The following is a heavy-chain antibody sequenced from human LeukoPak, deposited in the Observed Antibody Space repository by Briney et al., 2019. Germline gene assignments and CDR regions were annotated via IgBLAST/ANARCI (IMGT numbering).Heavy chain of an antibody. CDR3: ASIYYDSSGYHPPFDY. V-gene: IGHV1-18*01. J-gene: IGHJ4*02. D-gene: IGHD3-22*01. CDR2: ISVYNGNT. Sequence: VKVSCKASGYTFTNFGISWVRQAPGQGLEWMGWISVYNGNTNFAQKLQGRVTMTTDTSTTTAYMELRNLRSDDTAVYYCASIYYDSSGYHPPFDYWGQGTLVTVSS. CDR1: GYTFTNFG.